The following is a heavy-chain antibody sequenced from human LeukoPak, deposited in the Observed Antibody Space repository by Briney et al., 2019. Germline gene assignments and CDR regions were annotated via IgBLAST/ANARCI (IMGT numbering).Heavy chain of an antibody. CDR3: TTDFLTDAFDI. CDR2: IKSKADGGTT. J-gene: IGHJ3*02. CDR1: GFTFSSYG. Sequence: PGGSLRLSCAASGFTFSSYGMHWVRQAPGKGLEWVGRIKSKADGGTTDYAAPVKGRFTISRDDSKNTLYLQMNSLKTEDTAVYYCTTDFLTDAFDIWGQGTMVTVSS. D-gene: IGHD3-9*01. V-gene: IGHV3-15*01.